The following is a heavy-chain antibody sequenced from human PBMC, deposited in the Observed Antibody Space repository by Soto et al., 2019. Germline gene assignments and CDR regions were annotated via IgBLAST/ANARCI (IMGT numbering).Heavy chain of an antibody. Sequence: GGSLRLSCAASGFTFSSYGMHWVRQAPGKGLEWVAVIWYDGSNKYYADSVKGRFTISRDNSKNTLYLQMNSLRAEDTAVYYCARSLWFGEVYGMDVWGQGTTVTVSS. CDR3: ARSLWFGEVYGMDV. J-gene: IGHJ6*02. CDR1: GFTFSSYG. CDR2: IWYDGSNK. D-gene: IGHD3-10*01. V-gene: IGHV3-33*01.